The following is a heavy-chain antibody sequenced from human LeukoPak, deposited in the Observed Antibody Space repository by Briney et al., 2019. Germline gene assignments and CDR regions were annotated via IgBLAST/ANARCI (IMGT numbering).Heavy chain of an antibody. Sequence: GGSLRLSCAASGFTFSSYSMNWVRQAPGKGLEWVSSISSSSSYIYYADSVKGRFTISRDNSKNTLYLQMNSLRAEDTAVYYCLSEDIVVVPAAKGGDWGQGTLVTVSS. J-gene: IGHJ4*02. V-gene: IGHV3-21*01. CDR3: LSEDIVVVPAAKGGD. CDR2: ISSSSSYI. D-gene: IGHD2-2*01. CDR1: GFTFSSYS.